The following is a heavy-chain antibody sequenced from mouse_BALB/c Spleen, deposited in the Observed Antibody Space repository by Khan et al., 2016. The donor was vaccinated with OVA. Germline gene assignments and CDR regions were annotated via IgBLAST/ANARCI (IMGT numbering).Heavy chain of an antibody. D-gene: IGHD2-14*01. CDR3: ARRTTGYAMDY. CDR1: GYTFTSYT. V-gene: IGHV1-4*01. J-gene: IGHJ4*01. CDR2: INPSSGYT. Sequence: EDGAELARPGASVKMSCKASGYTFTSYTMHWVKQRPGQGLEWIGYINPSSGYTNYNQKFKDKATLTADKSSSTAYMQLSSLTSEDSAVYYCARRTTGYAMDYWGQGTSVTVSS.